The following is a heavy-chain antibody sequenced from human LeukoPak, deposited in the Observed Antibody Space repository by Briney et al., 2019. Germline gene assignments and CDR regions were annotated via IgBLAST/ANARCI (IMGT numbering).Heavy chain of an antibody. Sequence: GASLRLSCAASGFAFGSYVMSWVRQAPGKGLEWLSAISGGSDSTYYADSVKGRFTISRDYSENTLYLQMNSLRAEDTAVYYCARDRSVQLPYGAFDYWGQGTLVTVSS. CDR1: GFAFGSYV. CDR3: ARDRSVQLPYGAFDY. J-gene: IGHJ4*02. V-gene: IGHV3-23*01. D-gene: IGHD2-2*01. CDR2: ISGGSDST.